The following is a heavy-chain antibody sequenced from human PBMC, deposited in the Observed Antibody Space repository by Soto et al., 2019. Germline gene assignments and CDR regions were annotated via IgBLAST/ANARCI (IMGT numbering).Heavy chain of an antibody. V-gene: IGHV3-74*01. CDR2: INSDGTTT. CDR1: GFTFSSFW. J-gene: IGHJ4*02. D-gene: IGHD6-13*01. CDR3: ARVGSSSWY. Sequence: EVQLVESGGDLVQPGGSLRLSCAASGFTFSSFWVHWVRQAPGKGLVWVSRINSDGTTTTYADSVRGRFTISRDNAKNTVYLQMNSLTAEDTAVYYCARVGSSSWYWGQGTLVTVSS.